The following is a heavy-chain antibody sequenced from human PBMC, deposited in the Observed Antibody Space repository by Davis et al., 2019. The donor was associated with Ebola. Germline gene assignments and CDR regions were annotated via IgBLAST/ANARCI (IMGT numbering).Heavy chain of an antibody. CDR2: IRSKANSYAT. Sequence: GESLKISCAASGFTFSGSAMHWVRQASGKGLEWVGRIRSKANSYATAYAASVKGRFTISRDDSKNTAYLQMNSLKTEDTAVYYCTRTDRTFDYWGQGTLVTVSS. CDR3: TRTDRTFDY. V-gene: IGHV3-73*01. J-gene: IGHJ4*02. CDR1: GFTFSGSA. D-gene: IGHD1-14*01.